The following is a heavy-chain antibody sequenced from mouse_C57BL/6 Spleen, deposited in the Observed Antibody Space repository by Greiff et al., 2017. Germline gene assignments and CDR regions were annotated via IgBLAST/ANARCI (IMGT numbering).Heavy chain of an antibody. CDR3: ARSGDDGNYYAMDY. V-gene: IGHV1-72*01. Sequence: QVQLQQPGAELVKPGASVKLSCKASGYTFTSYWMHWVKQRPGRGLEWFGRIAPNRGGTKYNEKFKSKATLTVDKPSSTAYMQLSSLTSEDSAVYYCARSGDDGNYYAMDYWGQGTSVTVSS. CDR2: IAPNRGGT. D-gene: IGHD2-3*01. J-gene: IGHJ4*01. CDR1: GYTFTSYW.